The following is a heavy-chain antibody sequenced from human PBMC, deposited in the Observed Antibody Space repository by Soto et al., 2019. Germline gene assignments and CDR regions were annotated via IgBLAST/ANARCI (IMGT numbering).Heavy chain of an antibody. V-gene: IGHV4-59*01. CDR3: ARYRREAVAGYTLDN. D-gene: IGHD6-13*01. CDR2: VYNSGST. CDR1: GGSISSNY. Sequence: PSETLSLTCGVSGGSISSNYWTWIRQPPGKGLEWIGYVYNSGSTNYNPSLKSRVTISEDTSKSQFSLKVNSMTAADTAVYYCARYRREAVAGYTLDNWGQGMLVTVSS. J-gene: IGHJ4*02.